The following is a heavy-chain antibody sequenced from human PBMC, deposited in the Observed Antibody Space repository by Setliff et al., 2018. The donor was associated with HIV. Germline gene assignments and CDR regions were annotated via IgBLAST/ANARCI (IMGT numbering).Heavy chain of an antibody. D-gene: IGHD1-26*01. CDR2: ISYSGSP. CDR3: ARSMGAFDY. V-gene: IGHV4-59*11. CDR1: GGSISSHY. J-gene: IGHJ4*02. Sequence: SETLSLTCTVSGGSISSHYWSWIRQPPGKGLEWIGFISYSGSPNSNPSLKSRVTISVDTSKNQFSLELSSVTAADTAVYYCARSMGAFDYWGPGALVTVSS.